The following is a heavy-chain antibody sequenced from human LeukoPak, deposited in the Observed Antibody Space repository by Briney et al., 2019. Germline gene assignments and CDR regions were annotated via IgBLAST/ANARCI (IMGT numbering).Heavy chain of an antibody. J-gene: IGHJ4*02. D-gene: IGHD2-15*01. Sequence: GGSLRLSCAASKSIFSNYWMSWVRQAPGKGLEWVAYIKKTGSETYYVDSVKGRFTITRDNARNSLFLQMNSLRAEDTAVYYCAREDGYCSGGNCYSYFDSWGQGTLVTVSS. V-gene: IGHV3-7*01. CDR3: AREDGYCSGGNCYSYFDS. CDR2: IKKTGSET. CDR1: KSIFSNYW.